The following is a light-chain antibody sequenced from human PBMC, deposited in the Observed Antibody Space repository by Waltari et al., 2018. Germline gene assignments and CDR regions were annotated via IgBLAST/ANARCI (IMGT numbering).Light chain of an antibody. Sequence: ELVMAQSPASLSLSPGERAIFSCRASQSVTTNVAWYQQKPGQPPRLLIYGASTRATDIPARFSGSGSGTEFTLTITSPQSEDVGVYYCHQYNDGPPFNFGQGTKLEIK. CDR3: HQYNDGPPFN. V-gene: IGKV3-15*01. CDR1: QSVTTN. CDR2: GAS. J-gene: IGKJ2*01.